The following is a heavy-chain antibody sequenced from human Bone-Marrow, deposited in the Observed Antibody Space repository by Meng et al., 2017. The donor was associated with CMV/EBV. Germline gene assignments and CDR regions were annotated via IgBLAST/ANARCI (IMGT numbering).Heavy chain of an antibody. CDR3: AGGSSRSDAFDI. CDR2: ISSSSSYI. J-gene: IGHJ3*02. CDR1: GFTFSSYE. Sequence: GESLKISCAASGFTFSSYEMNWVRQAPGKGLEWVSYISSSSSYIYYADSVKGRFTISRDNAKNSLYLQMNSLRAEDTAVYYCAGGSSRSDAFDIWGQGTMVTVSS. D-gene: IGHD2-15*01. V-gene: IGHV3-21*01.